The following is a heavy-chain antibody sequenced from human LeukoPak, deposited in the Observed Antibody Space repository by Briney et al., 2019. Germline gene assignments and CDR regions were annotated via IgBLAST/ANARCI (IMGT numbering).Heavy chain of an antibody. CDR3: AREGGLLTGYFDL. CDR2: IGAGGTFT. Sequence: GGSLRLSCTASGFTFSSYAMNWVRQAPGKGLEWVSGIGAGGTFTYYADSVKGRLTIFRDNSRNTLYLQMNSLRAEDTAVYYCAREGGLLTGYFDLWGRGTLVTVSS. CDR1: GFTFSSYA. V-gene: IGHV3-23*01. D-gene: IGHD1-26*01. J-gene: IGHJ2*01.